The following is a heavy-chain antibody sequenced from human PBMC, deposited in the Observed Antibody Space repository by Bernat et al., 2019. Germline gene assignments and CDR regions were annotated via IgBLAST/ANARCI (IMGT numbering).Heavy chain of an antibody. CDR2: ISYDGSNK. CDR1: GFTFSSYG. CDR3: AKDPGSGYDFNYFDY. Sequence: QVQLVESGGGVVQPGRSLRLSCAAPGFTFSSYGMHWVRQAPGKGLEWVAVISYDGSNKYYADSVKGRFTISRDNSKNTLYLQMNSLRAEDTAVYYCAKDPGSGYDFNYFDYWGQGTLVTVSS. D-gene: IGHD5-12*01. J-gene: IGHJ4*02. V-gene: IGHV3-30*18.